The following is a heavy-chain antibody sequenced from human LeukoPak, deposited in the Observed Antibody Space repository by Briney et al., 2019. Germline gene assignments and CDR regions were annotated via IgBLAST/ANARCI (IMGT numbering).Heavy chain of an antibody. D-gene: IGHD6-13*01. V-gene: IGHV4-4*07. CDR1: GGSISSYC. CDR3: ARLGGSSWYPYYYYMDV. CDR2: IYTSGST. J-gene: IGHJ6*03. Sequence: SETLSLTCTVSGGSISSYCWSWIRQPAGKGLEWIGRIYTSGSTNYNPSLKSRVTMSVDTSKNQFSLKLSSVTAADTAVYYCARLGGSSWYPYYYYMDVWGKGTTVTVSS.